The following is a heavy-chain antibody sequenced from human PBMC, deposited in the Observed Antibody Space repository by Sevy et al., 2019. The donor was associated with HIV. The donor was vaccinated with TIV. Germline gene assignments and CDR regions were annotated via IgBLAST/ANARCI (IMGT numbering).Heavy chain of an antibody. D-gene: IGHD3-22*01. CDR3: ARGNSGSFDN. CDR1: GFSFSSYW. CDR2: IKQDESEK. Sequence: EGSLRLSCAASGFSFSSYWMHWVHQAPGKELEWVANIKQDESEKYYAASVKGRFTISRDNAKNSVYLQMNSLRPEDTAIYYYARGNSGSFDNWGQGTLVTVSS. V-gene: IGHV3-7*03. J-gene: IGHJ4*02.